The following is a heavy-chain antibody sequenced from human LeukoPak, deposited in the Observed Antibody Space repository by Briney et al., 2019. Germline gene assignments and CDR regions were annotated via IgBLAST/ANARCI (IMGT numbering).Heavy chain of an antibody. CDR3: ASGVSYGFFDY. V-gene: IGHV4-38-2*01. J-gene: IGHJ4*02. Sequence: PSETLSLTCAVSGYSISSGYYCGWIRQPPGKGLEWIGSIYHSGSTYYNPSLKSRVTISVDTSKNQFSLKLSSVTAADTAVYYCASGVSYGFFDYWGQGTLVTVSS. CDR2: IYHSGST. CDR1: GYSISSGYY. D-gene: IGHD5-18*01.